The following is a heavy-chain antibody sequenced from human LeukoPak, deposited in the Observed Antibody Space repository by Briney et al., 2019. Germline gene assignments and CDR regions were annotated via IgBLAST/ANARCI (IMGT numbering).Heavy chain of an antibody. CDR3: ARDRVGVNPQF. Sequence: PGGSLRLSCAASGFTFSDYYMTWIRQAPGKGLGWVSYISSISTYTNYADSVRGRFTISRDNAKNSLYLQMNSLRAEDTAVYYCARDRVGVNPQFWGQGTLVTVSS. V-gene: IGHV3-11*05. D-gene: IGHD1-26*01. J-gene: IGHJ4*02. CDR1: GFTFSDYY. CDR2: ISSISTYT.